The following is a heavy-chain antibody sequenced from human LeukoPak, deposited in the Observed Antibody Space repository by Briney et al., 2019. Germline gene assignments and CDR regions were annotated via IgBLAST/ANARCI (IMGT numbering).Heavy chain of an antibody. CDR3: ARGATISETGYFDF. CDR2: IDHRGDT. V-gene: IGHV4-34*01. Sequence: SETLSLTCAVYGGSFSRYYWSWIRQSPGKGLEWIAEIDHRGDTNYNSSVKSRVTISVDTSKNQFSLKVRSLTAADTAVYYCARGATISETGYFDFWGQGTLVTVSS. D-gene: IGHD5-24*01. CDR1: GGSFSRYY. J-gene: IGHJ4*03.